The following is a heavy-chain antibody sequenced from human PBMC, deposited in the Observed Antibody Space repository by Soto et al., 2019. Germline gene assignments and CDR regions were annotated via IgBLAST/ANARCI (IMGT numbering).Heavy chain of an antibody. V-gene: IGHV4-31*11. CDR1: GGSISSGGYY. D-gene: IGHD1-26*01. CDR3: ARDPRRVATTFYYGLDF. CDR2: INYSGST. J-gene: IGHJ6*02. Sequence: TLSLTCAVSGGSISSGGYYWSCIRQHPGKGLEWIGYINYSGSTYYNPSLKSRVTISVDTSKNQFSLKLTSVTAADTAVYYCARDPRRVATTFYYGLDFWGQGTTVTVSS.